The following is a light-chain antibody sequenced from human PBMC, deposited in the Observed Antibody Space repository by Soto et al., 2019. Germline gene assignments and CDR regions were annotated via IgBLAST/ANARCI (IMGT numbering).Light chain of an antibody. CDR2: AAS. J-gene: IGKJ4*01. Sequence: DSQMTQSPSSLSASVGDRVTITCRASQSISSYLNWYQQKPGKAPKLLIYAASSLQSGVPSRFSGSGSGTDFTLTISSLQPEDFATYYCQQSYSTPRFGGGTKVDIK. CDR3: QQSYSTPR. V-gene: IGKV1-39*01. CDR1: QSISSY.